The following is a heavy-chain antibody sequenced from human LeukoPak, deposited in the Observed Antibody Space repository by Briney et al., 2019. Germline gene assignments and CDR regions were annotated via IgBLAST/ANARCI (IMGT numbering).Heavy chain of an antibody. CDR3: ASRKRYFDWSFDY. D-gene: IGHD3-9*01. CDR2: IYYSGST. J-gene: IGHJ4*02. CDR1: GGSISSSSYY. Sequence: SETLSLTCTVSGGSISSSSYYWGWIRQPPGKGLEWIGSIYYSGSTYYNPSLKSRVTISVDTSKNQFSLKLSSVTAADPAVYYCASRKRYFDWSFDYWGQGTLVTVSS. V-gene: IGHV4-39*01.